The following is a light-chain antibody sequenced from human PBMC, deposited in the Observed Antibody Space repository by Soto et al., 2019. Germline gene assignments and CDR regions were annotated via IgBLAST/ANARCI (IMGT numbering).Light chain of an antibody. Sequence: EIVLTQSPGTLSLSPWERATLSCRASQSVSNNYLAWYQQKPGQAPRLLIYGASNRATGIPDRFSGSGSRTDFTLTISRMEPEDFAVYFCQQYRTFGQGTKVDIK. V-gene: IGKV3-20*01. CDR3: QQYRT. CDR1: QSVSNNY. CDR2: GAS. J-gene: IGKJ1*01.